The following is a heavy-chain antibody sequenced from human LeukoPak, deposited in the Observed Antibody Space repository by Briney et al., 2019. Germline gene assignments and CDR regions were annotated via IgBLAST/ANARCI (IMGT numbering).Heavy chain of an antibody. V-gene: IGHV1-46*01. J-gene: IGHJ6*04. CDR1: GYTFTSYY. Sequence: GSVKVSCKASGYTFTSYYMHWVRQAPGQGLEWMGIINPSGGSTSYAQKFQGRVTMTRDMSTSTVYMELSSLRSEDTAVYYCARGTKYCSGGSCYSRKDVWGKGTTVTVSS. CDR3: ARGTKYCSGGSCYSRKDV. CDR2: INPSGGST. D-gene: IGHD2-15*01.